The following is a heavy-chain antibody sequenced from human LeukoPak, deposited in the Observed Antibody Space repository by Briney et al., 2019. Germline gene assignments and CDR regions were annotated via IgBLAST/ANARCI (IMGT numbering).Heavy chain of an antibody. CDR1: GFTFSSFW. CDR2: IKKDGSQK. D-gene: IGHD3-3*01. Sequence: GGSLRLSCAASGFTFSSFWMSWVRQAPGKGLEWVANIKKDGSQKYYVDSVEGRFTISRDNAKNSMYLQMDSLRVDDTAVYYCTRVFGGYDVSDYWGQGTLVTVSS. CDR3: TRVFGGYDVSDY. V-gene: IGHV3-7*03. J-gene: IGHJ4*02.